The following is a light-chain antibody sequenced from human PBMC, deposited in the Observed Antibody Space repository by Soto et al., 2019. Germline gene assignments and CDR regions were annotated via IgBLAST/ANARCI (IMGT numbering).Light chain of an antibody. CDR3: QQANSFPLT. Sequence: DIQMTQSPSSVSASVGDRVTITCRASQSIGSYLAWYQQKPGKAPNLLIYAASTLQSRVPSRFSGSGSGTDFTLTISSLQPEDFATYYCQQANSFPLTFGGGTKVEIK. V-gene: IGKV1-12*01. CDR2: AAS. CDR1: QSIGSY. J-gene: IGKJ4*01.